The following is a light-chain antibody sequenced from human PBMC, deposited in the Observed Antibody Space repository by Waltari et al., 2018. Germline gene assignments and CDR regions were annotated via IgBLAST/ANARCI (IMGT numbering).Light chain of an antibody. V-gene: IGKV1-16*01. CDR3: QQYRSNPIT. CDR1: PGINNY. Sequence: DVQMTQSPSSLSASVGARVTITFRARPGINNYLAWFLQIPGEAPKSLIYDASRLQSGVPSRFSVSGSGTDFTLTISSLQPEDFGNYYCQQYRSNPITFGQGSRLEIK. J-gene: IGKJ5*01. CDR2: DAS.